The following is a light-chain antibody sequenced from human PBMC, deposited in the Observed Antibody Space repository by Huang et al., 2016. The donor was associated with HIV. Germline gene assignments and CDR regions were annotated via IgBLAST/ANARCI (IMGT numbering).Light chain of an antibody. J-gene: IGKJ2*01. CDR1: QSISSY. Sequence: DIQMTQSPSSLSASVGDRVTITCRASQSISSYLNWYQQKPGKAPHLLIYAASSLQSGVPSSFSGSGSGTDFTLTISSLQPEDFATYYCQQSYSTPPYTFGQGTKLEIK. CDR3: QQSYSTPPYT. CDR2: AAS. V-gene: IGKV1-39*01.